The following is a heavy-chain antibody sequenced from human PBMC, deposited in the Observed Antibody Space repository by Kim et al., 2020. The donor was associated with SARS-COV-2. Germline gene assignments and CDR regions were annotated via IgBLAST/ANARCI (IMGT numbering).Heavy chain of an antibody. CDR3: ARLTVEEVYLTYCTNGVCYLDY. CDR2: LSSTGNTI. J-gene: IGHJ4*02. V-gene: IGHV3-11*01. D-gene: IGHD2-8*01. CDR1: GFSFSDYY. Sequence: GGSLRLSCAASGFSFSDYYMTWIRQAPGKGLEWVSYLSSTGNTIYYADSVKGRFTISRDNARNSLYLQMDSLRAEDTAVYYCARLTVEEVYLTYCTNGVCYLDYWGQGTLVTVSS.